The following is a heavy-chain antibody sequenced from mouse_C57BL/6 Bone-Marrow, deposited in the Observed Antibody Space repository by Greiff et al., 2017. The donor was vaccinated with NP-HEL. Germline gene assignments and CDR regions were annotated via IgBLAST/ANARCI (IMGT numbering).Heavy chain of an antibody. CDR3: SRRSLAGCFDV. D-gene: IGHD1-1*01. CDR1: GYTFTTYP. Sequence: VQRVESGAELVKPGASVKMSCKASGYTFTTYPIEWMKQNHGKSLEWIGNFPPYNDDTKYTEKFKGKATLTVEKSSNTVYLEISRLTSGDSAVYICSRRSLAGCFDVWGTGTTLTVSS. J-gene: IGHJ1*03. V-gene: IGHV1-47*01. CDR2: FPPYNDDT.